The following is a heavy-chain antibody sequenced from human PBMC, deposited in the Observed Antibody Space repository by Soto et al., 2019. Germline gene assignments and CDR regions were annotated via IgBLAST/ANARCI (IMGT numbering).Heavy chain of an antibody. J-gene: IGHJ4*02. CDR1: CGTIINISYY. Sequence: SEPQSLTNTVSCGTIINISYYRGWIRQPPGKGLEWIGSISYSGSTYYNPSLKSRVTISVDASKNQFSLQLSSVTAADTAVYYCARLVDTAMFSWGQGTLVTVSS. CDR2: ISYSGST. V-gene: IGHV4-39*01. CDR3: ARLVDTAMFS. D-gene: IGHD5-18*01.